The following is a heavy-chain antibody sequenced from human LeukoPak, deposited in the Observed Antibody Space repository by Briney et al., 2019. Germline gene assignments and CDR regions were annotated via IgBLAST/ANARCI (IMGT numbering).Heavy chain of an antibody. CDR3: AREGGPYRPLDY. CDR2: VNLQGST. V-gene: IGHV4-4*02. CDR1: GGSITNTNY. J-gene: IGHJ4*02. Sequence: ASGTLSLTCGVSGGSITNTNYWTWVRQPPGKGLEWSGEVNLQGSTNYNPSLMGRVAISVDTSENHISLQLTSVTAADTAVYYCAREGGPYRPLDYSGQGTLVTVSS.